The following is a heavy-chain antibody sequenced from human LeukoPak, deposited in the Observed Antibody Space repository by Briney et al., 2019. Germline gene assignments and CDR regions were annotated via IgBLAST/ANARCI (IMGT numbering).Heavy chain of an antibody. CDR1: GGSISSYY. V-gene: IGHV4-59*01. CDR2: IYYSGST. Sequence: SETLSLTCTVSGGSISSYYWSWIRQPPGKGLEWIGYIYYSGSTNYNPSLKSRVTISVGTSKNQFSLKLSSVTAADTAVYYCARLRPPADYWGQGTLVTVSS. CDR3: ARLRPPADY. J-gene: IGHJ4*02.